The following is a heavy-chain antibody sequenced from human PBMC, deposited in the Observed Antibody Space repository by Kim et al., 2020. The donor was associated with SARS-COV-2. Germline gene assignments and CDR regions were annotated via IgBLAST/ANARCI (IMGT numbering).Heavy chain of an antibody. CDR3: AEWGGRFGELLSYYYGMDV. J-gene: IGHJ6*02. Sequence: GGSLRLSCAASGFTFSDYYMSWIRQAPGKGLEWVSYISSSGSTIYYADSVKGRFTIPRDNAKNSLYLQMNSLRAEDTAVYYCAEWGGRFGELLSYYYGMDVWGQGTTVTVSS. D-gene: IGHD3-10*01. V-gene: IGHV3-11*01. CDR2: ISSSGSTI. CDR1: GFTFSDYY.